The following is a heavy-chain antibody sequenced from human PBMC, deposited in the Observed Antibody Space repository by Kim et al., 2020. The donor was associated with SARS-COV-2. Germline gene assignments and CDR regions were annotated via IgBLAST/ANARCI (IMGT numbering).Heavy chain of an antibody. V-gene: IGHV3-48*02. D-gene: IGHD7-27*01. CDR3: AATGDSIHY. CDR1: GFDFTDFG. Sequence: GGSLRLSCAASGFDFTDFGMTWVRQAPGKGLEWVSYINSASSTIYYADSVKGRFTISRDNAKNSLYLQMNSLRDEDTAVYYCAATGDSIHYWGQGTLVTVSS. CDR2: INSASSTI. J-gene: IGHJ4*02.